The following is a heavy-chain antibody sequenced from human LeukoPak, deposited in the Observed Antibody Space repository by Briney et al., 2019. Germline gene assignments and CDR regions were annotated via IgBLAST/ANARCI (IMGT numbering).Heavy chain of an antibody. CDR3: ARGQAGYSSGWSSP. J-gene: IGHJ4*02. D-gene: IGHD6-19*01. V-gene: IGHV4-59*01. CDR1: GGSISSYY. Sequence: PSETLSLTCTVSGGSISSYYWSWIRQPPGKGLEWIGYIYYSGSTNYNPSLKSRVSISVDTSKNQFSLRLSSVTAADTAVYYCARGQAGYSSGWSSPWGQGTLVTVSS. CDR2: IYYSGST.